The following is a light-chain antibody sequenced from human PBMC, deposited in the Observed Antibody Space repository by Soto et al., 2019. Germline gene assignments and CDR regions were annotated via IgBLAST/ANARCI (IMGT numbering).Light chain of an antibody. CDR1: QSVSNNY. CDR3: QQYGSSPET. V-gene: IGKV3-20*01. CDR2: GAS. J-gene: IGKJ1*01. Sequence: EVVLTQSPGTLSLSPGERATLSCRASQSVSNNYLAWYQHKPGQAPGLLIYGASSRATGIPDRFSGSGSGTDFTLTISRLEPEDFAVYYCQQYGSSPETFGQGTKVDIK.